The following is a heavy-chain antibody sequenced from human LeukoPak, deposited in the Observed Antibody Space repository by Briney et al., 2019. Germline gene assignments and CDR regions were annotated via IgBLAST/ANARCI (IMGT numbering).Heavy chain of an antibody. Sequence: GGSLRLSCAASGFTFSNYAMSWVRQAPGKGLEWVSSITGNALNTYEADFIKGRFTISRDDSKNTLYLHLSSLRFEDTAVYYCAKLQDFYDNSGYSYFDNWGQGTLVTVSS. CDR2: ITGNALNT. CDR3: AKLQDFYDNSGYSYFDN. J-gene: IGHJ4*02. CDR1: GFTFSNYA. D-gene: IGHD3-22*01. V-gene: IGHV3-23*01.